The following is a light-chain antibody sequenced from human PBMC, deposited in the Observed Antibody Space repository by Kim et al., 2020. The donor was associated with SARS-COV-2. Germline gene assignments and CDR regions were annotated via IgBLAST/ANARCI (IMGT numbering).Light chain of an antibody. CDR1: SSNIGGNT. V-gene: IGLV1-44*01. J-gene: IGLJ2*01. CDR3: AAWDDSLKGVV. Sequence: QSVLTQPPSASGTPGQRVTISCTGSSSNIGGNTVTWYQHLPGTAPKVLIHRNDERPSGVPDRFSGSKSGTSASLAIRGLQSEDEADYHCAAWDDSLKGVVFGGGTQLTVL. CDR2: RND.